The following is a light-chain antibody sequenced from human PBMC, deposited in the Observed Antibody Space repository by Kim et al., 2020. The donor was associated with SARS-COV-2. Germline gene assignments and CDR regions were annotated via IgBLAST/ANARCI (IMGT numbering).Light chain of an antibody. CDR2: GAS. Sequence: PGERATLSCRDSQSARSSHLNWFHQKPGQARRLIIYGASSRAAGIPDRFSGSGSGTDFTLTIARPEPGGFAVYFCHLYGGAFVQGTKVAIK. CDR1: QSARSSH. CDR3: HLYGGA. V-gene: IGKV3-20*01. J-gene: IGKJ1*01.